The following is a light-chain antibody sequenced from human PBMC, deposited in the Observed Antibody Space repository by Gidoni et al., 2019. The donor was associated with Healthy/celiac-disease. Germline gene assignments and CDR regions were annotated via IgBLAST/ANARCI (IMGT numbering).Light chain of an antibody. J-gene: IGKJ2*01. CDR1: QRLLHSNGYNY. CDR2: LGS. Sequence: VRTQSPLSLPVTPGDPASISCRSSQRLLHSNGYNYLDWYLQKPGQSPHLLIYLGSNRASGVPDRFSGSGSGTDFTLKIIRVEAEDVRVYYCMQALQTPYTFGQXTKLEIK. V-gene: IGKV2-28*01. CDR3: MQALQTPYT.